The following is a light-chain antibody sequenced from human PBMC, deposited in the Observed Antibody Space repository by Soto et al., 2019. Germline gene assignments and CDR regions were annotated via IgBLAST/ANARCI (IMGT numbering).Light chain of an antibody. V-gene: IGKV1-39*01. CDR1: QGITDY. J-gene: IGKJ2*01. CDR3: QQTYSAPPT. CDR2: TAS. Sequence: DIQLTQSPSSLSASVGDRVAITCRAGQGITDYLNWYQQKPGKAPKLLISTASRLQSGVPSRFSGSRSGTDFTFSISSLQPEDFATYYCQQTYSAPPTFGQGTKLEI.